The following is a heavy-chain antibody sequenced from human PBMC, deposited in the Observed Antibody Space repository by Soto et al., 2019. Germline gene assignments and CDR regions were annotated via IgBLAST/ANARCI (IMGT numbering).Heavy chain of an antibody. D-gene: IGHD3-3*01. CDR2: ISAYNGNT. CDR3: AREYYDFWSGYYTRGSYYMDV. CDR1: GYTFTSYG. V-gene: IGHV1-18*01. J-gene: IGHJ6*03. Sequence: ASVKVSCKASGYTFTSYGISWVRQAPGQGLEWMGWISAYNGNTNYAQKLQGRVTMTTDTSTSTAYMELRSLRSDDTAVYYCAREYYDFWSGYYTRGSYYMDVWGKGTTVTVSS.